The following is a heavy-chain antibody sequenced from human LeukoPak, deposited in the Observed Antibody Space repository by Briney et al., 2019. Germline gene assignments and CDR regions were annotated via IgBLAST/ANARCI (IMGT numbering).Heavy chain of an antibody. J-gene: IGHJ5*02. CDR1: GFTFSSYS. CDR3: AREGSSYVHWFDP. D-gene: IGHD3-16*01. Sequence: QAGGSLRLSCAASGFTFSSYSMNWVRQAPGKGLEWVSYISSSGSTIYYADSVKGRFTISRDNAKNSLYLQMNSLRAEDTAVYYCAREGSSYVHWFDPWGQGTLVTVSS. CDR2: ISSSGSTI. V-gene: IGHV3-48*04.